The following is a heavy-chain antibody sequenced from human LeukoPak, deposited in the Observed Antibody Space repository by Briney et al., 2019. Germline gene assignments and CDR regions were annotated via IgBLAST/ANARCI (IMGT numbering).Heavy chain of an antibody. V-gene: IGHV3-30*18. CDR3: AKPRDIDSWAFDV. Sequence: GRSLRLSCAASGFTFNNHDMHWVRQAPGKGLEWVAGISYDGRNKYYADSVKGRFTISRDNSKNTLNLQMNSLRTEDTAVYYCAKPRDIDSWAFDVWGQRTMVTVS. CDR1: GFTFNNHD. CDR2: ISYDGRNK. D-gene: IGHD2-15*01. J-gene: IGHJ3*01.